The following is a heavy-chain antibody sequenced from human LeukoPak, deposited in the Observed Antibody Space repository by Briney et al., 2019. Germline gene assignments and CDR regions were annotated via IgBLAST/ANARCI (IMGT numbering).Heavy chain of an antibody. J-gene: IGHJ6*02. CDR3: VRDVEDTFVRGRLYGMDV. D-gene: IGHD3-10*01. CDR1: GGSISSSSYY. V-gene: IGHV4-61*01. CDR2: VYYSGST. Sequence: SETLSLTCTVSGGSISSSSYYWGWIRQPPGKGLEWIGYVYYSGSTNYNPSLKSRVTMSVDTSKNQFSLKLSSVTAADTAVYYCVRDVEDTFVRGRLYGMDVWGQGTTVTVSS.